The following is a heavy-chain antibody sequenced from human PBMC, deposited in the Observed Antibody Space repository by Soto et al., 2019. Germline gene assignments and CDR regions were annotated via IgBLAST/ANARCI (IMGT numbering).Heavy chain of an antibody. J-gene: IGHJ6*03. V-gene: IGHV4-39*01. CDR1: GGSISSSSYY. CDR3: ASLRYQDTAMVTYYYYYYYMDV. CDR2: IYYSGST. Sequence: QLQLQESGPGLVKPSETLSLTCTVSGGSISSSSYYWGWIRQPPGQGLEWIGSIYYSGSTYYNPSLKSRVTISVDTSKNQFSLKLSSVTAADTAVYYCASLRYQDTAMVTYYYYYYYMDVWGKGTTVTVSS. D-gene: IGHD5-18*01.